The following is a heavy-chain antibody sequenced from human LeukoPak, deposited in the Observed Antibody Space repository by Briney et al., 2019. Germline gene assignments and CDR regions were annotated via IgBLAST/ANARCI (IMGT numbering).Heavy chain of an antibody. CDR2: IYYSGST. CDR3: ARADFWSGYWAY. Sequence: SETLSLTCAVYGGSISSSSYYWGWIRQPPGKGLEWIGSIYYSGSTYYNPSLKSRVTISVDTSKNQFSLKLSSVTAADTAVYYCARADFWSGYWAYWGQGTLVTVSS. J-gene: IGHJ4*02. D-gene: IGHD3-3*01. V-gene: IGHV4-39*07. CDR1: GGSISSSSYY.